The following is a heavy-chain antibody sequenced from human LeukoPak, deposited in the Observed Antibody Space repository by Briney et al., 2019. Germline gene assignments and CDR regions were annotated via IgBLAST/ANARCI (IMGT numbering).Heavy chain of an antibody. V-gene: IGHV3-49*04. Sequence: GGSLRLSCAASGFTFGDSPMTWVRQAPGKGLEWVGYIRAKAYGGTTEYAASVKGRFDISRDDSKRIAYLQMNRLRTDDTAVYYCTRGSGRFEFWGQGALVTVSS. CDR3: TRGSGRFEF. CDR1: GFTFGDSP. CDR2: IRAKAYGGTT. J-gene: IGHJ4*02. D-gene: IGHD2-15*01.